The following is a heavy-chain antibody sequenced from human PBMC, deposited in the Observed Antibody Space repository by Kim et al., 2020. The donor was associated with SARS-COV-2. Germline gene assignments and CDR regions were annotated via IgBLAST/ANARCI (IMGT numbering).Heavy chain of an antibody. Sequence: GGSLRLSCAASGFTFSSYGMHWVRQAPGKGLEWVAVIWYDGSNKYYADSVKGRFTISRDNSKNTLYLQMNSLRAEDTAVYYCARDLEYYDSSGYKPSYYFDYWGEGTLLTASS. CDR3: ARDLEYYDSSGYKPSYYFDY. CDR2: IWYDGSNK. J-gene: IGHJ4*02. CDR1: GFTFSSYG. V-gene: IGHV3-33*01. D-gene: IGHD3-22*01.